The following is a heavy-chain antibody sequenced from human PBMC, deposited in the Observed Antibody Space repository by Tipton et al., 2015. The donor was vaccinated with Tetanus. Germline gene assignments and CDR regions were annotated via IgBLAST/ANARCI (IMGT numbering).Heavy chain of an antibody. CDR1: GFPFMTYW. V-gene: IGHV3-7*01. D-gene: IGHD1-1*01. CDR2: IKRDGSEQ. Sequence: SLRLSCATSGFPFMTYWMTWVRQAPGKGLEWVANIKRDGSEQHYVDSVKGRFTISRDNAGNSLYLQMNSLRVEDTAIYYCARALQLERKFDFWGQGTLVTVSS. CDR3: ARALQLERKFDF. J-gene: IGHJ4*02.